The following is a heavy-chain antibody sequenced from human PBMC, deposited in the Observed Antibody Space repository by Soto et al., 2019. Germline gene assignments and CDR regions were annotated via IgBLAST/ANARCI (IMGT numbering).Heavy chain of an antibody. V-gene: IGHV3-30-3*01. CDR3: ARDDTEYYDFWSGYYLPHNWFDP. CDR1: GFTFSSYA. J-gene: IGHJ5*02. D-gene: IGHD3-3*01. Sequence: PGGSLRLSCAASGFTFSSYAMHWVRQAPGKGLEWVAVISYDGSNKYYADSVKGRLTISRDNSKNTLYLQMNSLRAEDTAVYYCARDDTEYYDFWSGYYLPHNWFDPWGQGTLVTVSS. CDR2: ISYDGSNK.